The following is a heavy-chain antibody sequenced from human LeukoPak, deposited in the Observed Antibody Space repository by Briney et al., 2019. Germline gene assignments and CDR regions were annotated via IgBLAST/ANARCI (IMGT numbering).Heavy chain of an antibody. D-gene: IGHD3-22*01. CDR3: ARDYYDTSGRGYFDY. J-gene: IGHJ4*02. Sequence: GASVKVSCKASGYTFTGYYMHWVRQAPGQGLEWVGWINPNSGGTIYAQKFQGRVTMTRDSSISTVYMELSRLTSDDTALYYCARDYYDTSGRGYFDYWGQGTLVTVSS. CDR1: GYTFTGYY. CDR2: INPNSGGT. V-gene: IGHV1-2*02.